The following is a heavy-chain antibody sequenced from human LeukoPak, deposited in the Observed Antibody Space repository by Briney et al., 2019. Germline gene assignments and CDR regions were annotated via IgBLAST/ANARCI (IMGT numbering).Heavy chain of an antibody. CDR1: GFTFSSYW. V-gene: IGHV3-7*03. D-gene: IGHD3-16*01. Sequence: PGGSLRLSCAASGFTFSSYWLNWARQAPGKGLEWVASINHNGNVNYYVDSVKGRFTISRDNAKNSLYLQMSNLRAEDRAVYFWAGGGGLDVGAKGATAPVPS. CDR2: INHNGNVN. J-gene: IGHJ6*04. CDR3: AGGGGLDV.